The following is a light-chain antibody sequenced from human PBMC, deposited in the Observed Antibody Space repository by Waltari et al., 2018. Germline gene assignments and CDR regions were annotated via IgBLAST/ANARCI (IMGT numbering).Light chain of an antibody. V-gene: IGLV8-61*01. CDR1: SGPVSTSFS. J-gene: IGLJ3*02. CDR3: VLYLPSGIWV. Sequence: QTVVTQEPSFSVSPGGTVTLTCALSSGPVSTSFSPGWYQQTPGQAPRTLIYSTNTRSSGVPDRFSDSILGSKAALTITGAQADDESDYYCVLYLPSGIWVFGGGTKLTVL. CDR2: STN.